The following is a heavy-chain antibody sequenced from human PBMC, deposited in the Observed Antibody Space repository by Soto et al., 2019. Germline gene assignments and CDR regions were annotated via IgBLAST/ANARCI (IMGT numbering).Heavy chain of an antibody. Sequence: PSETLSLTCAVYGGSFSGSYWSWFRQPPGKGLEWIGEINHSGSTNYNPSLKSRVTISVDTSKNQFSLKLSSVTAADTAVYYCATGYCTNGVCYTRTLSGMDVWGQGTTVTVSS. V-gene: IGHV4-34*01. D-gene: IGHD2-8*01. J-gene: IGHJ6*02. CDR1: GGSFSGSY. CDR3: ATGYCTNGVCYTRTLSGMDV. CDR2: INHSGST.